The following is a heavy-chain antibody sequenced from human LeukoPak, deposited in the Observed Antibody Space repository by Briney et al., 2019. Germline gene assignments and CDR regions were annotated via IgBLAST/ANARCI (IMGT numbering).Heavy chain of an antibody. D-gene: IGHD1-26*01. CDR2: IRSTANGYAT. V-gene: IGHV3-73*01. J-gene: IGHJ6*03. Sequence: GGSLRLSCAASGFTFSGSALHWVRQASGKGLEWVGRIRSTANGYATAYAASVKGRFTISRDDSKNTAYLQMDSLKTEDTALYYCARDGGSATRYNYYYYYMDVWGKGTTVTVSS. CDR3: ARDGGSATRYNYYYYYMDV. CDR1: GFTFSGSA.